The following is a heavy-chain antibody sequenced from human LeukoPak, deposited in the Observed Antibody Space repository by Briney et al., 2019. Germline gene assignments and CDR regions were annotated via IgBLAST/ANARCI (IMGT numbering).Heavy chain of an antibody. J-gene: IGHJ6*02. Sequence: GGSLRLSCAASGFTFSSYAMSWVRQAPGKGLEWVSAISGSGGSTYYADSVKGRFTISRDNAKNSVYLQMNSLRVEDTAVYYCAKEYQLRGMDVWGQGTTVTVSS. CDR3: AKEYQLRGMDV. V-gene: IGHV3-23*01. CDR2: ISGSGGST. D-gene: IGHD2-2*01. CDR1: GFTFSSYA.